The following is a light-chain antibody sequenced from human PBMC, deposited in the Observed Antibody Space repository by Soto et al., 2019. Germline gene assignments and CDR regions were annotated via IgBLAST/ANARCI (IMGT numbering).Light chain of an antibody. CDR1: QSINTW. Sequence: IQMTQSPSTLSASVGDRVTVTCGASQSINTWLAWYQQKPGKAPKILIYDASSLQSGVTSRFTGRGPGTELTLTIRSLQHDDFATYYCQQYDTYSRTFGQGTKV. J-gene: IGKJ1*01. CDR3: QQYDTYSRT. CDR2: DAS. V-gene: IGKV1-5*01.